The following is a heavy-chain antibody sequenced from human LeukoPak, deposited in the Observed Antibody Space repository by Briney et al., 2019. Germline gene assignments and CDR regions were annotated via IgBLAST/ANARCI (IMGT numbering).Heavy chain of an antibody. D-gene: IGHD3-22*01. Sequence: GGSLRLSCAASGFTFSSYAMHGVRQAPGKGLEWVAVISYDGSNKYYADSVKGRFTISRDNSKNTLYLQMNSLRAEDTAVYYCASFPGYYYDSSGYYPLDYWGQGTLVTVSS. CDR1: GFTFSSYA. V-gene: IGHV3-30-3*01. J-gene: IGHJ4*02. CDR2: ISYDGSNK. CDR3: ASFPGYYYDSSGYYPLDY.